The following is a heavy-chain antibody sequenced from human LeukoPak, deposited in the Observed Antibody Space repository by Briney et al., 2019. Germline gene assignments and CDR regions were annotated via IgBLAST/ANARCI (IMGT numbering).Heavy chain of an antibody. CDR1: GGSISSGDYY. J-gene: IGHJ3*02. Sequence: SQTLSLTCTVSGGSISSGDYYWSWIRQPPGKGLEWIGYIYCSGSTYYNPSLKSRVTISVDTSKNQFSLKLSSVTAADTAVYYCAREWVGATPSAFDIWGQGTMVTVSS. CDR3: AREWVGATPSAFDI. V-gene: IGHV4-30-4*01. CDR2: IYCSGST. D-gene: IGHD1-26*01.